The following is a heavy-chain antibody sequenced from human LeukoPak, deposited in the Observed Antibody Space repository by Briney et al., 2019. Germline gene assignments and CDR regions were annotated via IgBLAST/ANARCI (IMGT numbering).Heavy chain of an antibody. CDR2: IYYSGST. V-gene: IGHV4-4*02. CDR1: GGSISSSNW. Sequence: SGTLSLTCAVSGGSISSSNWWSWVRQPPGKGLEWIGSIYYSGSTFYNPSLKSRVIISLDTSKNQFSLKLRSVTAADTAVYYCFSQIRGVVSYWGQGTLVTVSS. J-gene: IGHJ4*02. CDR3: FSQIRGVVSY. D-gene: IGHD3-10*01.